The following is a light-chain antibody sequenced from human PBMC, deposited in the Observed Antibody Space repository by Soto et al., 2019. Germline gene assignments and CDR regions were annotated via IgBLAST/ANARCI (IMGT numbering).Light chain of an antibody. V-gene: IGKV1-39*01. CDR3: QQSHSTPLT. J-gene: IGKJ4*01. Sequence: DIQMTQTPSSLSASVGDRVTITCRASQSISTYVNWYQQRPGKAPKLLIYAASSLHSGVPSRFSGSGSGTDFTLTIGSLQAEDSATYFCQQSHSTPLTFGGGTKVEMK. CDR1: QSISTY. CDR2: AAS.